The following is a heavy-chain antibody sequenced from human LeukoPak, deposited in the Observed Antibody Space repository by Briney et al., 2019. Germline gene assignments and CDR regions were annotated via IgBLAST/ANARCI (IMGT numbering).Heavy chain of an antibody. J-gene: IGHJ4*02. V-gene: IGHV4-59*12. CDR1: GGSISSYY. Sequence: SSETLSLTCTVSGGSISSYYWSWIRQPPGKGLEWIGYIYYSGSTNYNPSLKSRVTISVDTSKNQFSLKLSSVTAADTAVYYCARCYDYVWGSYRFDYWGQGTLVTVSS. CDR3: ARCYDYVWGSYRFDY. CDR2: IYYSGST. D-gene: IGHD3-16*02.